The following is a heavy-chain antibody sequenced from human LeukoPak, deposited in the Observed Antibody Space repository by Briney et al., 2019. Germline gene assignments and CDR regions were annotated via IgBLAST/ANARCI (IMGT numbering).Heavy chain of an antibody. Sequence: ASVKVSCKASGYTFTSYYMHWVRQAPGQGLEWMGIINPSGGSTSYAQKFQGRVTMTRDTSTSTVYMELSSLRSEDTAVYYCARDRSYYDSSGDINDYWGQGTLVTVSS. CDR3: ARDRSYYDSSGDINDY. D-gene: IGHD3-22*01. V-gene: IGHV1-46*01. CDR2: INPSGGST. J-gene: IGHJ4*02. CDR1: GYTFTSYY.